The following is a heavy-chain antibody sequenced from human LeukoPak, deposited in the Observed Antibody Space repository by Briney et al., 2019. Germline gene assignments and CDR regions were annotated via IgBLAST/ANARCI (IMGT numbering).Heavy chain of an antibody. V-gene: IGHV3-30*18. CDR3: AKDIGYFDWLRNYYYYYGMDV. Sequence: GGSLRLSCAASGFTFSSYGMHWVRRAPGKGLEWVAVISYDGSNKYYADSVKGRFTISRDNSKNTLYLQMNSLRAEDTAVYYCAKDIGYFDWLRNYYYYYGMDVWGQGTTVTVSS. D-gene: IGHD3-9*01. J-gene: IGHJ6*02. CDR2: ISYDGSNK. CDR1: GFTFSSYG.